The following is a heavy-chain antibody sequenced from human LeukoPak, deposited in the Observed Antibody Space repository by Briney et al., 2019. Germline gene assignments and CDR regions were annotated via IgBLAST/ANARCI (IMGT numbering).Heavy chain of an antibody. CDR3: ARDRAVKARIGGMDV. D-gene: IGHD5-12*01. Sequence: GGSLRLSCAASGFTFSGHWMSWVRQAPAKGLEWVAHMNGDGSQIYYMDFVKGRFTISRDNAKNSLYLQMNGLRAEDTAVYYCARDRAVKARIGGMDVWGQGTTVTVSS. CDR1: GFTFSGHW. J-gene: IGHJ6*02. V-gene: IGHV3-7*01. CDR2: MNGDGSQI.